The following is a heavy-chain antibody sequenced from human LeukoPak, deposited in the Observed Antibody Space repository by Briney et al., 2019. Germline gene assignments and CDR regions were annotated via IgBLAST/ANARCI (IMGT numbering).Heavy chain of an antibody. D-gene: IGHD3-9*01. CDR2: ISAYNGNT. CDR3: ARVPYYDILTFTGHFDL. CDR1: GYTFTSYG. Sequence: GASVKVSCKASGYTFTSYGISWVRQAPGQGLEWMGWISAYNGNTNYAQKLQGRVTMTTDTSTSTAYMELRSLRSDDTAVYYCARVPYYDILTFTGHFDLWGRGTLVTVSS. J-gene: IGHJ2*01. V-gene: IGHV1-18*01.